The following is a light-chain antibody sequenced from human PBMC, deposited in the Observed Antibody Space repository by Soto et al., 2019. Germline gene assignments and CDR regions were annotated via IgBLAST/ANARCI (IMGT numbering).Light chain of an antibody. Sequence: DIQVTQSPSSLSASVGDRVTITCRASQSIGSHLNWYQQKPGTAPNLLIYGASSLQGGVPSRFSGSGSGTDFSLTISSLQPEDFATYYCFQTYSLPVALGGGTKVEIK. J-gene: IGKJ4*01. CDR2: GAS. V-gene: IGKV1-39*01. CDR3: FQTYSLPVA. CDR1: QSIGSH.